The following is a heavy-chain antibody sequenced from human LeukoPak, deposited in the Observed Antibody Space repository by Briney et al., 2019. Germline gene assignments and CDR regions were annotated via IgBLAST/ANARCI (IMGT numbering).Heavy chain of an antibody. J-gene: IGHJ4*02. CDR3: ARGKDAELRNFDY. Sequence: SETLSLTCAVYGGSFSGYYWSWIRQPPGKGLEWIGEINHSGSTNYNPSLKSRVTISVDTSKNQFSLKLSSVTAADTAVYYCARGKDAELRNFDYWGQGTLVTVSS. D-gene: IGHD1-26*01. CDR2: INHSGST. V-gene: IGHV4-34*01. CDR1: GGSFSGYY.